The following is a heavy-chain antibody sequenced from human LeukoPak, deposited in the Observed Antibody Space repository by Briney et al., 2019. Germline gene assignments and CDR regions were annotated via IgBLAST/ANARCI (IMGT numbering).Heavy chain of an antibody. J-gene: IGHJ4*02. CDR3: ARGAYCGGDCYSVPLYFDY. CDR2: IYYSGST. Sequence: SETLSLTCTVSGGSISSYYWSWIRQPPGKGLEWIGYIYYSGSTNYNPSLKSRVTISVDTSKNQFSLKLSSVTAADTAVYYCARGAYCGGDCYSVPLYFDYWGQGTLVTVSS. V-gene: IGHV4-59*01. D-gene: IGHD2-21*02. CDR1: GGSISSYY.